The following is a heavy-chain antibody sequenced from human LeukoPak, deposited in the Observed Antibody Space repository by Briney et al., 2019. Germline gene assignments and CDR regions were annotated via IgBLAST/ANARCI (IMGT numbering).Heavy chain of an antibody. Sequence: ASVNVSCKPSGYTFTGNHMHWVRQAPGQGLEWMGWINPNSGGTNYAQKFQGRVIMTRGTCISTAYMELSRLGSDDRAVYYCARGGSTDSIHSCGGNCYFLDYWGQGTLVTVSS. CDR1: GYTFTGNH. D-gene: IGHD2-21*02. V-gene: IGHV1-2*02. CDR2: INPNSGGT. CDR3: ARGGSTDSIHSCGGNCYFLDY. J-gene: IGHJ4*02.